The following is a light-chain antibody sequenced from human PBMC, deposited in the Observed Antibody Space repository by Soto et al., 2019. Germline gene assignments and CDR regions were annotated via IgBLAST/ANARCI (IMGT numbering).Light chain of an antibody. Sequence: DIQLTQSPASVSASVGDRVTITCRASQGISGYLAWYQQKPGKVPKLLIYAASSLQSGVPLRFSGSGSGTDFTLTISSLQAEDSATYYCQQANSFPLTFGGGTKVDI. CDR1: QGISGY. J-gene: IGKJ4*01. CDR2: AAS. V-gene: IGKV1-12*01. CDR3: QQANSFPLT.